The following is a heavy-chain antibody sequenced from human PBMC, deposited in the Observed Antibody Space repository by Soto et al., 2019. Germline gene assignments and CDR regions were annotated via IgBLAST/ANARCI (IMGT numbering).Heavy chain of an antibody. CDR2: IYYSGST. D-gene: IGHD6-13*01. CDR3: ARRQSSSWYGL. V-gene: IGHV4-39*01. CDR1: GGSINSYY. J-gene: IGHJ4*02. Sequence: PSETLCLTCTVSGGSINSYYWGWIRQPPGKGLEWIGSIYYSGSTYYNPSLKSRVTISVDTSKNQFSLKLSSVTAADTAVYYCARRQSSSWYGLWGQGTLVTVS.